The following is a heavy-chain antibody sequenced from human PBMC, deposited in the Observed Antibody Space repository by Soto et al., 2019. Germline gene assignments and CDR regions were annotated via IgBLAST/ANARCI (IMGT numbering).Heavy chain of an antibody. Sequence: GESLKISCKGSGYSFTTYWISWVRQMPGKGLEWMGRIDPSDSYTNYSPSFQGHVTISADKSISTAYLQWSSLKASDTAMYYCARHPHSSSWYSYYYGMDVWGQGTTVTVSS. J-gene: IGHJ6*02. CDR2: IDPSDSYT. CDR3: ARHPHSSSWYSYYYGMDV. V-gene: IGHV5-10-1*01. D-gene: IGHD6-13*01. CDR1: GYSFTTYW.